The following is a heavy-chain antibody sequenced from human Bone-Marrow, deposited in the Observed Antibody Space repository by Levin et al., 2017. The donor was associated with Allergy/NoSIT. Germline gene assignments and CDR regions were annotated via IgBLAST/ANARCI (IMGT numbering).Heavy chain of an antibody. Sequence: SETLSLTCDVSGYSISSGYYWGWVRQSPGKGLEWIGSIFHTGNTYYNPSLQSRVTMSVDTSKNQISLRLGSVTAADTALYYCTTSKFNWNNSFYHYYMDVWGKGTTVTVSS. V-gene: IGHV4-38-2*01. CDR1: GYSISSGYY. CDR2: IFHTGNT. D-gene: IGHD1/OR15-1a*01. CDR3: TTSKFNWNNSFYHYYMDV. J-gene: IGHJ6*03.